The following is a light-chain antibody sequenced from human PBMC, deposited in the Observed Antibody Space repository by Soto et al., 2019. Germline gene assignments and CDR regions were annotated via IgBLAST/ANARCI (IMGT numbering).Light chain of an antibody. CDR2: DVT. Sequence: QSALTQPRSVSGSPGQSVTISCTGTSSDVGAYNYVSWYQHHPGKAPKLVIYDVTKRPSGVPDRFAGSKSGNTASLTISGLQAEDEADYYCCSYAGSSLWVXGGGTKLTVL. CDR1: SSDVGAYNY. J-gene: IGLJ3*02. V-gene: IGLV2-11*01. CDR3: CSYAGSSLWV.